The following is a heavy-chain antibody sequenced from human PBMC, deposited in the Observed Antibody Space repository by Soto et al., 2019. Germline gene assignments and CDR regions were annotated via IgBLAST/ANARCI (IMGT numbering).Heavy chain of an antibody. CDR2: IYYSGST. V-gene: IGHV4-39*01. Sequence: SETLSLTCTVSGGSISSSSYYWGWIRQPPGKGLEWIGSIYYSGSTYYNPSLKSRVTISVDTSKNQFSLKLSSVTAADTAVYYCARLRVGTMIVVVRRPTYFDYWDQGTLVTVSS. J-gene: IGHJ4*02. CDR3: ARLRVGTMIVVVRRPTYFDY. D-gene: IGHD3-22*01. CDR1: GGSISSSSYY.